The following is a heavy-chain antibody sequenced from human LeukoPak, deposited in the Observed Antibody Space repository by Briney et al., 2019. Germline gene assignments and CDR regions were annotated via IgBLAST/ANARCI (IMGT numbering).Heavy chain of an antibody. J-gene: IGHJ4*02. V-gene: IGHV4-39*01. CDR3: ARRGYDSSGSCRNY. D-gene: IGHD3-22*01. CDR1: GGSISSSSYY. CDR2: IYYSGST. Sequence: SETLSLTCTVSGGSISSSSYYWGWIRQPPGKGLEWIGSIYYSGSTYYNPSLKSRVTISVDTSKNQFSLKLSSVTAADTAVYYYARRGYDSSGSCRNYWGQGTLVTVSS.